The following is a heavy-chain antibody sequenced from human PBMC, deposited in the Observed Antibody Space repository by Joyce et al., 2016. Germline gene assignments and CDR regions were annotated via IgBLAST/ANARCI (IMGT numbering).Heavy chain of an antibody. V-gene: IGHV6-1*01. CDR1: GDSVSSNSAA. CDR3: ARDHSAHTETYYYYMDV. D-gene: IGHD6-6*01. J-gene: IGHJ6*03. CDR2: TYYWSKWYN. Sequence: QVQLQQSGPGLVKPSQTLSLTCAISGDSVSSNSAAWNLIRQSPSRGLEWLGRTYYWSKWYNDYAVAEKSTITINPDTTKHQFSLQLNSVTPEDTAVYYCARDHSAHTETYYYYMDVWGKGTTVTVSS.